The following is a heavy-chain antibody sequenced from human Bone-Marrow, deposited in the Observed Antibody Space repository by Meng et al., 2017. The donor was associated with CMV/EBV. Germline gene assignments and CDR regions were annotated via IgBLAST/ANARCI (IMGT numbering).Heavy chain of an antibody. CDR1: GFTFDDYA. CDR2: ISWNSGSI. D-gene: IGHD7-27*01. J-gene: IGHJ6*02. V-gene: IGHV3-9*01. CDR3: ARVWVYYYGMDV. Sequence: SLKISCAASGFTFDDYAMHWVRQAPGKGLEWVSGISWNSGSIGYADSVKGRFTISRDNAKNSLYLQMNSLRAEDTALYYCARVWVYYYGMDVWGQGTTVTVSS.